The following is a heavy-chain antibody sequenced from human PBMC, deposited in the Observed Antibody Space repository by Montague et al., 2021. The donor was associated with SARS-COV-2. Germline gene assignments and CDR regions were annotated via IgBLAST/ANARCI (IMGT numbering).Heavy chain of an antibody. CDR3: ARVRHLVRGMDV. D-gene: IGHD2-21*01. Sequence: YADSVKSRITIDPDTPKNQVSLQLRSVTHEDTAVYFCARVRHLVRGMDVWGQGNTVTVSS. J-gene: IGHJ6*01. V-gene: IGHV6-1*01.